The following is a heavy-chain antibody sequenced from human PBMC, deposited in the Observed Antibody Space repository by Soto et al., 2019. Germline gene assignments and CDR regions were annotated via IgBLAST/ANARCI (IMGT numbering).Heavy chain of an antibody. Sequence: EVQLVESGGGLVQPGGSLRLSCAASGFSFSSYSMNWVRQAPGKGLEWISYISSRSDVIYYADSLKGRFTVSRDNAKNSLYLQMNSLGDEDSAVYYCARPGQGVLFYYAMDVWGQGTTVTVSS. D-gene: IGHD3-10*01. J-gene: IGHJ6*02. CDR2: ISSRSDVI. CDR3: ARPGQGVLFYYAMDV. V-gene: IGHV3-48*02. CDR1: GFSFSSYS.